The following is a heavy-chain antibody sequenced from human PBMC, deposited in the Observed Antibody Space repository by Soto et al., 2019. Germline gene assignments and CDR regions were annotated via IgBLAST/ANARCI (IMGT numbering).Heavy chain of an antibody. J-gene: IGHJ4*02. D-gene: IGHD4-4*01. Sequence: GGSLRLSCAAAGFTCSSYGMHWVRQAPGKGLEWVAVISYDGSNKYYADSVKGRFTISRDNSKNTLYLQMNSLRAEDTAVYYWAKDDYLNYVARDFDFWGQGTLVTVSS. V-gene: IGHV3-30*18. CDR1: GFTCSSYG. CDR3: AKDDYLNYVARDFDF. CDR2: ISYDGSNK.